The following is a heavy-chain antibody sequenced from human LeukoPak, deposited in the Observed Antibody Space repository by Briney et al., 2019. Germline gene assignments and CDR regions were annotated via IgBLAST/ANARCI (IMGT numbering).Heavy chain of an antibody. CDR1: GFTFSSYE. J-gene: IGHJ4*02. CDR2: ISSSGSTI. Sequence: PGGSLRLSCAASGFTFSSYEMNWVRQAPGKGLEWVSYISSSGSTIYYADSVKGRFTISRVNAKNSLYLQMNSLRAEDTAVYYRARGHDYGGHFDYWGQGTLVTVSS. V-gene: IGHV3-48*03. D-gene: IGHD4/OR15-4a*01. CDR3: ARGHDYGGHFDY.